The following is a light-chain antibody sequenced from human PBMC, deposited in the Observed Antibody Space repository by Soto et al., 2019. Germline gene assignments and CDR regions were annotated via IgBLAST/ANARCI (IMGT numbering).Light chain of an antibody. V-gene: IGKV3-20*01. Sequence: EIVLTQSPGTLSLSPGERATLSCRASQSVTSSYLAWYQQKPGQAPRLLIYGASSRATGIPDRFSGSGSGTDFTLTISRLELEDFGVYYCQQDGSSPLTFGGGTKVDIK. CDR1: QSVTSSY. CDR2: GAS. CDR3: QQDGSSPLT. J-gene: IGKJ4*01.